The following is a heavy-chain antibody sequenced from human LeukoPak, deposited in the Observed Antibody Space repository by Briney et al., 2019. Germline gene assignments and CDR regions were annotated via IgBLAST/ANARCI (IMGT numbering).Heavy chain of an antibody. CDR2: ISYDGSNK. Sequence: GRSLRLSCAASGFTFSSYGMHWVRQAPGKGLEWVAVISYDGSNKYYADSVKGRFTISRDNSKNTLYLQMNSLRAEDTAVYYCATDFDWGQGTLVTVSS. J-gene: IGHJ4*02. V-gene: IGHV3-30*03. CDR3: ATDFD. CDR1: GFTFSSYG.